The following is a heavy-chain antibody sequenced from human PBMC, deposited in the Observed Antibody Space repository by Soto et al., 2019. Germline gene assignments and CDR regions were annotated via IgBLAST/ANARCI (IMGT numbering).Heavy chain of an antibody. CDR2: IWYDGSNK. D-gene: IGHD6-13*01. V-gene: IGHV3-33*01. J-gene: IGHJ6*02. Sequence: PGGSLRLSCAASGFTFSSYGMHWVRQAPGKGLEWVAVIWYDGSNKYYADSVKGRFTISRDNSKNTLYLQMNRLRAEDTAVYYCARDKSSSWRFEYYYYGMDVWGQGTTVTVSS. CDR3: ARDKSSSWRFEYYYYGMDV. CDR1: GFTFSSYG.